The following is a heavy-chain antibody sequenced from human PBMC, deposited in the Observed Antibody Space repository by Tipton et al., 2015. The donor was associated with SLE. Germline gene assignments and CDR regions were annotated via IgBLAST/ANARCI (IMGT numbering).Heavy chain of an antibody. CDR2: VYTGGGSG. V-gene: IGHV3-23*03. Sequence: PLRLSCAASGFTFSYYALSWVRQAPGKGLEWVSIVYTGGGSGLYADSVKGRFTISRDNSKSTLYLQMNSLRPEDTAVYYCAKDSEQWLINHVNSWGQGTLVTVSS. CDR3: AKDSEQWLINHVNS. CDR1: GFTFSYYA. D-gene: IGHD6-19*01. J-gene: IGHJ4*02.